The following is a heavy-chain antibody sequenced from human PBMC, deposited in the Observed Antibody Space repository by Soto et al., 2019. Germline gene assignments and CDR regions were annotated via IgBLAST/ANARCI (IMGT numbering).Heavy chain of an antibody. CDR2: IKSKTDGGTT. V-gene: IGHV3-15*07. CDR1: GFTFSNAW. J-gene: IGHJ6*02. CDR3: TTGLGWVGFGMDV. D-gene: IGHD3-10*01. Sequence: EVQLVESGGGLVKPGGSLRLSCAASGFTFSNAWMKWVRQAPGKGLEWVGRIKSKTDGGTTDYAAPVKGRFTTSRDDSKNTLYLQMNSLKTEDTAVYYCTTGLGWVGFGMDVWGQGTTVTVSS.